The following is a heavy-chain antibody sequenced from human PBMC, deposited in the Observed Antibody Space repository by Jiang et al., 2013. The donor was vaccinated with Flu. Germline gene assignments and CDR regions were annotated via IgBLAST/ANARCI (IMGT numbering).Heavy chain of an antibody. CDR1: GFTFSSYG. D-gene: IGHD1-20*01. J-gene: IGHJ4*02. Sequence: QLLESGGGVVQPGRSLRLSCAASGFTFSSYGMHWVRQAPGKGLEWVAVIWYDGSNKYYADSVKGRFTISRDNSESTLSLQMNSPRVEDTAVYYCARVDVRYEWNHFVIDHWGQGTLVTVSS. CDR2: IWYDGSNK. V-gene: IGHV3-33*01. CDR3: ARVDVRYEWNHFVIDH.